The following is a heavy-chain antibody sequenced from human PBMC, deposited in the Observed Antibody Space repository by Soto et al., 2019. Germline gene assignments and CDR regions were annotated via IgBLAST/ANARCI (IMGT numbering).Heavy chain of an antibody. J-gene: IGHJ5*02. D-gene: IGHD3-10*01. CDR2: IYYAGTT. CDR3: ARLGKYYPSLDP. CDR1: GGSISPYY. V-gene: IGHV4-59*08. Sequence: QVQLQESGPGLVKPSETLSLTCTVSGGSISPYYWSWIRQPPGKGLEWVGYIYYAGTTSYNPSLKSRVTKSLETSKSQFSLRLSSVTAADTAVYYCARLGKYYPSLDPWGPGTLVTVSS.